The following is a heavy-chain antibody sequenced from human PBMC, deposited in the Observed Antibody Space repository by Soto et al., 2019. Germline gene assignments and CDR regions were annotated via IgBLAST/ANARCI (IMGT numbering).Heavy chain of an antibody. Sequence: SLRLSCAASGFTFSSYAMSWVRQAPGKGLEWVSAISGSGGSTYYADSVKGRFTISRDNPKNTLYLQMNSLRAEDTAVYYCAKGSDFWSGYSHYYMDVWGKGTTVTVSS. D-gene: IGHD3-3*01. V-gene: IGHV3-23*01. J-gene: IGHJ6*03. CDR1: GFTFSSYA. CDR2: ISGSGGST. CDR3: AKGSDFWSGYSHYYMDV.